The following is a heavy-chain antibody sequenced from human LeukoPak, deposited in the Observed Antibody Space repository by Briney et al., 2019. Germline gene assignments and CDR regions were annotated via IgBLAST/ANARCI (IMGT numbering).Heavy chain of an antibody. CDR2: IYHSGST. Sequence: SETLSLTCTVSGDSISSGGYYWSWVRQPPGKGLEWIGYIYHSGSTYYNPSLKSRVTISVDRSKNQFSLKLSSVTAADTAVYYCARVGEAALLYYYYYMDVWGKGTTVTVSS. D-gene: IGHD6-6*01. J-gene: IGHJ6*03. CDR3: ARVGEAALLYYYYYMDV. V-gene: IGHV4-30-2*01. CDR1: GDSISSGGYY.